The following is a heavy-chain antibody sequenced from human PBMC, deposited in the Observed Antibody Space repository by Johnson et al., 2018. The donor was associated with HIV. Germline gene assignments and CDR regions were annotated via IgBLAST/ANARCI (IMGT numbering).Heavy chain of an antibody. D-gene: IGHD3-16*01. CDR2: ISWNSGSI. CDR3: ARGGGS. V-gene: IGHV3-9*01. CDR1: GFTFDDYA. Sequence: QLVESGGGLVQPGRSLRLSCAASGFTFDDYAMHWVRQAPGKGLEWVSGISWNSGSIGFADSVKGRFTISRDNAKNSLYLQMNSLRAEDTAVYYCARGGGSWGQGTMVTVSS. J-gene: IGHJ3*01.